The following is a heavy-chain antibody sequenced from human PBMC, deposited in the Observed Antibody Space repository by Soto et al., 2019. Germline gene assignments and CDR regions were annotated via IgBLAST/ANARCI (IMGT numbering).Heavy chain of an antibody. J-gene: IGHJ6*02. Sequence: SSVKVCCKASGGTFSSYAISWVRQAPGQGLEWMGGIIPIFGTANYAQKFQGRVTITADESTSTAYMELSSLRSEDTAVYYCARGTDTAMALYYYYYRMAVSGQGTPVTVSS. CDR2: IIPIFGTA. CDR1: GGTFSSYA. D-gene: IGHD5-18*01. CDR3: ARGTDTAMALYYYYYRMAV. V-gene: IGHV1-69*13.